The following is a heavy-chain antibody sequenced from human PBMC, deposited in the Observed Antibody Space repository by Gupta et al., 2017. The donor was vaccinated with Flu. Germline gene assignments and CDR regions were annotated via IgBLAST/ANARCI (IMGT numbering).Heavy chain of an antibody. CDR2: IFSSDQT. V-gene: IGHV2-26*01. D-gene: IGHD3-16*01. CDR1: G. Sequence: GVSWFRQPPGKALEWLAHIFSSDQTSYSTSLKTRLSVSRDASNSQVVLLMTNMDPVDTATYYCARFLYYGWYSSRPSWFDPWGQGALVTGPS. J-gene: IGHJ5*02. CDR3: ARFLYYGWYSSRPSWFDP.